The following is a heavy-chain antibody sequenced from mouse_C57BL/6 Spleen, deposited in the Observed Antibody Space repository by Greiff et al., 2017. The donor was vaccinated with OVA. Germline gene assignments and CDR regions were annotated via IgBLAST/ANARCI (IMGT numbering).Heavy chain of an antibody. J-gene: IGHJ3*01. D-gene: IGHD4-1*02. Sequence: VQLQQPGAELVKPGASVKMSCKASGYTFTSYWITWVKQRPGQGLEWIGDIYPGSGCTNYNEKFKSKATLTVDTSSSTAYMQLSSLTSEDSAVYYCARGAQLGRAWFAYWGQGTLVTVSA. CDR2: IYPGSGCT. CDR3: ARGAQLGRAWFAY. V-gene: IGHV1-55*01. CDR1: GYTFTSYW.